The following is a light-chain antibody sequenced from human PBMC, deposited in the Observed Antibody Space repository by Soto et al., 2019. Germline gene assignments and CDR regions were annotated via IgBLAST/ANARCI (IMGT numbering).Light chain of an antibody. CDR1: SSDIGAYNF. J-gene: IGLJ2*01. CDR2: DVN. V-gene: IGLV2-14*03. Sequence: QSALTQPASVSGSPGQSITISCTGTSSDIGAYNFVSWYRQHPGKAPKLMLYDVNIRPSGVSNRCSGSKSGNTASLTISGLQAEDEADYYCTSWTTSTTMIFGGGTQLTVL. CDR3: TSWTTSTTMI.